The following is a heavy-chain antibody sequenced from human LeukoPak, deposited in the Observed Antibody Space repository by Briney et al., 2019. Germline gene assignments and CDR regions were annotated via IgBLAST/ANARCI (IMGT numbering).Heavy chain of an antibody. D-gene: IGHD4-17*01. Sequence: ASVKVSCKASGGTFSSYAISWVRQAPGQGLEWMGGIIPIFGTANYAQQFQGRVTITADESTSTAYMELSRLRSEDTAVYYCARGGYGDRIDYWGQGTLVSVSS. CDR1: GGTFSSYA. CDR3: ARGGYGDRIDY. CDR2: IIPIFGTA. J-gene: IGHJ4*02. V-gene: IGHV1-69*13.